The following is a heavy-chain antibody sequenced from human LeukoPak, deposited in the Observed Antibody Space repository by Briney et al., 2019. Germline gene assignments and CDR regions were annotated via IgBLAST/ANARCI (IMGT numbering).Heavy chain of an antibody. J-gene: IGHJ4*02. V-gene: IGHV4-61*02. CDR3: ARDIGVGYSTGGVMGRFDY. D-gene: IGHD2-8*02. CDR1: GYSISSGYY. Sequence: SETLSLTCTVSGYSISSGYYWGWIRQPAGKGLEWIGRIYTSGSTNYNPSLKSRVIISEDTSKNQFSLKLSSVTAADTAVYYCARDIGVGYSTGGVMGRFDYWGQGTLVTVSS. CDR2: IYTSGST.